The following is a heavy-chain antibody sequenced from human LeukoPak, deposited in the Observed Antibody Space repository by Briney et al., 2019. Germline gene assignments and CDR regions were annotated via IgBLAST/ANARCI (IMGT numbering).Heavy chain of an antibody. CDR3: ARAGLYYYDSSGYFDY. J-gene: IGHJ4*02. V-gene: IGHV1-18*01. D-gene: IGHD3-22*01. Sequence: HWASVKVSCKASGYTFTSYGISWVRQAPGQGLEWMGWISAYNGNTNYAQKLQGRVTMTTDTSTSTAYMELRSLRSDDTAVYYCARAGLYYYDSSGYFDYWGQGTLVTVSS. CDR2: ISAYNGNT. CDR1: GYTFTSYG.